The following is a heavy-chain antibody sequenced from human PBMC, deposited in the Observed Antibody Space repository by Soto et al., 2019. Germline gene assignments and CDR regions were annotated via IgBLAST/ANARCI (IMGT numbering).Heavy chain of an antibody. CDR2: IWYDGSNK. V-gene: IGHV3-33*01. J-gene: IGHJ5*02. CDR3: ARGTYYYDSSGYYPPLSA. Sequence: GGSLRLSCAASGFTFSSYGMHWVRQAPGKGLEWVAVIWYDGSNKYYADSVKGRFTISRDDSKNTLYLQMNSLRAEDTAVYYCARGTYYYDSSGYYPPLSAWGQGTLVTVSS. D-gene: IGHD3-22*01. CDR1: GFTFSSYG.